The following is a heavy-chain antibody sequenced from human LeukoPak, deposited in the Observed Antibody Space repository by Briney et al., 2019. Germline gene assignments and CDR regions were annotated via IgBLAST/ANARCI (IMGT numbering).Heavy chain of an antibody. CDR2: IKSKTDGGTT. CDR1: GFTLSNAW. Sequence: PGGSLRLSCAASGFTLSNAWMSWVRQAPGKGLEWVGRIKSKTDGGTTDYAAPVKGRFTISRDDSKNTLYLQMNSLKTEDTAIYYCTTVWRSIAAAGYFDNWGQGILVTVSS. CDR3: TTVWRSIAAAGYFDN. J-gene: IGHJ4*02. D-gene: IGHD6-13*01. V-gene: IGHV3-15*01.